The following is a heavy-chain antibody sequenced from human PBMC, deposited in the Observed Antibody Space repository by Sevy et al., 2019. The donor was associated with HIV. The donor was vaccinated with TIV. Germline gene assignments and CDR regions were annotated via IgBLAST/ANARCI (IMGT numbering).Heavy chain of an antibody. CDR3: ARGGERPRYYDTSEGHFEH. Sequence: GGYLRLSCAASGFAFDDYGMSWVRQAPGKGLEWVSSIKWNGGRTNYADVAEGRFTISRDNAKNSLYLHLNSLRDEDTALYYCARGGERPRYYDTSEGHFEHWGQGTLVTVSS. CDR1: GFAFDDYG. V-gene: IGHV3-20*04. J-gene: IGHJ4*02. CDR2: IKWNGGRT. D-gene: IGHD3-22*01.